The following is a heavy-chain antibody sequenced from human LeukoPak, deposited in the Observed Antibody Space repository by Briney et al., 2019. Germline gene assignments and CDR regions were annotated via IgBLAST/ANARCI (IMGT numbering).Heavy chain of an antibody. CDR2: ISAYNGNT. D-gene: IGHD3-10*01. Sequence: ASVKVSCKASGGTFSSYAISWVRQAPGQGLEWMGWISAYNGNTNYAQKLQGRVTVTTDTSTSTAYMEPRSLRSDDTAVYYCATPYGSGSYRYWGQGTLVTVSS. CDR1: GGTFSSYA. CDR3: ATPYGSGSYRY. V-gene: IGHV1-18*01. J-gene: IGHJ4*02.